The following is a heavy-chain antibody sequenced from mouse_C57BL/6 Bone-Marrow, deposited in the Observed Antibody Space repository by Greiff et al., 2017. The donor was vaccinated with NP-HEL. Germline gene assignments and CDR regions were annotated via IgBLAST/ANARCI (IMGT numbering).Heavy chain of an antibody. J-gene: IGHJ2*01. V-gene: IGHV14-4*01. CDR3: TTEGLGHFDY. Sequence: VQLKESGAELVRPGASVKLSCTASGFNIKDDYMHWVKQRPEQGLEWIGWIDPENGDTEYASKFQGKATITADPSSNTAYLQLSSLTSEDTAVYYCTTEGLGHFDYWGQGTTLTVSS. CDR1: GFNIKDDY. D-gene: IGHD4-1*01. CDR2: IDPENGDT.